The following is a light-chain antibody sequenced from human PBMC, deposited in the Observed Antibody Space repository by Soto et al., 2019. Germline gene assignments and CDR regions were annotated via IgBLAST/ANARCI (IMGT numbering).Light chain of an antibody. CDR1: SSDVGSYDR. Sequence: QSVLTQPPSVSASPGQSVTISCTGTSSDVGSYDRVSWYQQPPGTAPKLMIYEVSNRPSGVPDRFSGSKSGNTASLTISGLQAEDEADYFCASYTTSSAFVVFGGGTKVTV. V-gene: IGLV2-18*02. J-gene: IGLJ2*01. CDR3: ASYTTSSAFVV. CDR2: EVS.